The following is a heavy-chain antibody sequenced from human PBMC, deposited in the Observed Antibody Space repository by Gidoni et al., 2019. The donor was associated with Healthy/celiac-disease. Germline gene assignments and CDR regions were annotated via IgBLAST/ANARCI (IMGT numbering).Heavy chain of an antibody. CDR3: ARDTLVATINDYYYGMDV. D-gene: IGHD5-12*01. CDR2: ISSSSSYI. CDR1: GFTFSSYS. V-gene: IGHV3-21*01. J-gene: IGHJ6*02. Sequence: EVQLVESGGGLVKPGGSLRLSCAASGFTFSSYSMNWVRQAPGKGLEWVSSISSSSSYIYYADSVKGRFTISRDNAKNSLYLQMNSLRAEDTAVYYCARDTLVATINDYYYGMDVWGQGTTVTVSS.